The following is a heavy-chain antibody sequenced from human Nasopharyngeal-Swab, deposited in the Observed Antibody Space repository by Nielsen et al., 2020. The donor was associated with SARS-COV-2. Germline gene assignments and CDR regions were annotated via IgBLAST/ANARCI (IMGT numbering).Heavy chain of an antibody. J-gene: IGHJ4*02. V-gene: IGHV3-33*01. CDR3: AGGSVAGPFDY. Sequence: VRQCPGKGLEWVAIIWYDGNNKYYGDSVKGRFTISRDNSKNTLYLQMNSLRAEDSAVYYCAGGSVAGPFDYWGQGTLVTVSS. CDR2: IWYDGNNK. D-gene: IGHD6-19*01.